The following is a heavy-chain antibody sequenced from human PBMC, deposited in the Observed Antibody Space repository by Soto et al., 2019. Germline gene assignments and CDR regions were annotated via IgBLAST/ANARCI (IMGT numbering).Heavy chain of an antibody. Sequence: GESLKISCKGSGYNFPTYWIAWVRQMPGKGLEWMGIFYPGDSDTRYSPSFQGQVTISGDKSISTAYLQWSSLKASDTAIYYCSRVTDDHQIYTYGYDYLDYWGPGTLVTVSS. CDR3: SRVTDDHQIYTYGYDYLDY. J-gene: IGHJ4*02. V-gene: IGHV5-51*01. CDR2: FYPGDSDT. CDR1: GYNFPTYW. D-gene: IGHD5-18*01.